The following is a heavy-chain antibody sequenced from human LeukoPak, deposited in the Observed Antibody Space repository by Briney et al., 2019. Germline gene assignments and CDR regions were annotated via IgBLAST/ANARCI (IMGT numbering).Heavy chain of an antibody. CDR3: ARDRDFWSGYRNAFDI. D-gene: IGHD3-3*01. Sequence: ASVKVSCKASGYTFTSYGISWVRQAPGQGLEWMGWISAYNGNTNYAQKLQGRVTMTTDTSTSTAYMELRSPRSDDTAVYYCARDRDFWSGYRNAFDIWGQGTMVTVSS. V-gene: IGHV1-18*01. J-gene: IGHJ3*02. CDR1: GYTFTSYG. CDR2: ISAYNGNT.